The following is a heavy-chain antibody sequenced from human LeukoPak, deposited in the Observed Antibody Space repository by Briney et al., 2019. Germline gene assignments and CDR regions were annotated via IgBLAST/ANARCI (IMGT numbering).Heavy chain of an antibody. CDR2: ISWDGGST. Sequence: GGSLRLSCAASGFTFDDYTMHWVRQAPGKGLEWVSLISWDGGSTYYADSVKGRFTISRDNAKNSLYLQMNSLRAEDMALYYCAKGPYGAIHYYLVYWGQGTLVTVSS. D-gene: IGHD5-18*01. J-gene: IGHJ4*02. CDR3: AKGPYGAIHYYLVY. V-gene: IGHV3-43*01. CDR1: GFTFDDYT.